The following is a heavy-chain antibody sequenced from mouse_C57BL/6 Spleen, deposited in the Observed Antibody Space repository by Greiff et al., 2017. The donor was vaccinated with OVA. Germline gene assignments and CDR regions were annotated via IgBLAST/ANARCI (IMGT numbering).Heavy chain of an antibody. J-gene: IGHJ3*01. Sequence: EVMLVESGGGLVKPGGSLKLSCAASGFTFSSYAMSWVRQTPEKRLEWVATISDGGSYTYYPDDVKGRFTISRDNAKNNLYLQMSHLKSEDTAMDYCARRGYDYDWFAYWGQGTLVTVSA. CDR1: GFTFSSYA. V-gene: IGHV5-4*03. D-gene: IGHD2-4*01. CDR2: ISDGGSYT. CDR3: ARRGYDYDWFAY.